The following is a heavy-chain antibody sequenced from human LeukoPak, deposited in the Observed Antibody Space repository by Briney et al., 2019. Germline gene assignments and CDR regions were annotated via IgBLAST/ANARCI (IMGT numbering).Heavy chain of an antibody. CDR2: ISASGGST. J-gene: IGHJ4*02. Sequence: PGGSLRLSCAASGFTFSSYAMTWVRLAPGKGLEWVSAISASGGSTYYADSVKGRFTISRDNSKNTLYLQMNSLRVEDTAVYYCAKTSSGWSKDYWGQGTLVAVSS. CDR3: AKTSSGWSKDY. D-gene: IGHD6-19*01. CDR1: GFTFSSYA. V-gene: IGHV3-23*01.